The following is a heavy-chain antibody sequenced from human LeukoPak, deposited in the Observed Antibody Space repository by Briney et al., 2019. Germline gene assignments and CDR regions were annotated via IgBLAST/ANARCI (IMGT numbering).Heavy chain of an antibody. CDR3: ARLISDYPNWFDP. D-gene: IGHD3-16*01. Sequence: SETLSLSCTVSGGSISSYYWSWIRQPPGKGLEWIGYIYTSGSTNYNPSLKSRVTISVDTSKNQFSLKLSSVTAADTAVYYCARLISDYPNWFDPWGQGTLVTVSS. V-gene: IGHV4-4*09. J-gene: IGHJ5*02. CDR1: GGSISSYY. CDR2: IYTSGST.